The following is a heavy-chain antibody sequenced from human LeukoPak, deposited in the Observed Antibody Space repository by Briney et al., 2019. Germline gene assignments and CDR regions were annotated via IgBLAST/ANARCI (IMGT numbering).Heavy chain of an antibody. V-gene: IGHV4-59*01. D-gene: IGHD3-22*01. CDR2: IYYSGST. J-gene: IGHJ5*02. Sequence: PSETLSLTCTVSGGSISSYYWSWIRQPPGKGLEWIGYIYYSGSTNYNPSLKSRVTISVDTSKNQFSLKLSSVTAADTAVYYCARDTNYYDSSGYSLDPWGQGTLVTVSS. CDR3: ARDTNYYDSSGYSLDP. CDR1: GGSISSYY.